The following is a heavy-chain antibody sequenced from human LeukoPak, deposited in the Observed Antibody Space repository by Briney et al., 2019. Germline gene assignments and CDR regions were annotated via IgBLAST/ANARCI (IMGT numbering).Heavy chain of an antibody. V-gene: IGHV4-30-4*08. CDR2: IYYSGST. D-gene: IGHD6-13*01. J-gene: IGHJ4*02. Sequence: PSETLSLTCTVSGGSISSGDYYWNWIRQPPGKGLEWIGYIYYSGSTYYNPSLKSRVTILVDTSKDQFSLKLSSVTAADTAVYYCARVEEGPSSWYPPFDYWGQGTLVTVSS. CDR3: ARVEEGPSSWYPPFDY. CDR1: GGSISSGDYY.